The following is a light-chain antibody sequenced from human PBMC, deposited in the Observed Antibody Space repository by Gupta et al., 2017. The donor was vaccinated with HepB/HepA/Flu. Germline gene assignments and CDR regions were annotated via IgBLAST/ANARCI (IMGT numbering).Light chain of an antibody. CDR1: QSVLYSSKNKNY. CDR3: QQYYSTPT. V-gene: IGKV4-1*01. CDR2: WAS. Sequence: DIVMTQSPDSLAVSLGERATINCKSSQSVLYSSKNKNYLAWYQQKPGKPPKLLIYWASTRESGVPDRFSGSGSGTDFTLTISSMQAEDVAVYYCQQYYSTPTFGQGTKVEIK. J-gene: IGKJ1*01.